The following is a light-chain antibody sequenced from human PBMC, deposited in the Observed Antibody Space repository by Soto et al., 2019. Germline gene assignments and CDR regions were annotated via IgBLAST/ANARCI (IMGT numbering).Light chain of an antibody. CDR1: QSVLDSSNNKHY. CDR3: QQYRYTPWT. Sequence: DIVMTQSPDSLAVSLGERATVNCKSSQSVLDSSNNKHYLAWYQQKPGQPPKVLIYWASTRESGVPDRFSGSESGTDFTLTITSLQAEDVAVYFCQQYRYTPWTFGQGTKVEIK. J-gene: IGKJ1*01. V-gene: IGKV4-1*01. CDR2: WAS.